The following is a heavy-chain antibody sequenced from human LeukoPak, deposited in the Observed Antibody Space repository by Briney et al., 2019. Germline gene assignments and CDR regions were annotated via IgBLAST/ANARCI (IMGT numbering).Heavy chain of an antibody. V-gene: IGHV1-69*13. CDR3: ARNYGDYVGPFDY. D-gene: IGHD4-17*01. Sequence: GASVKVSCKASGGTFSSYAISWVRQAPGQGLEWMGGIIPIFGTANYAQTFQGRVAITADESTSTAYMELSSLRSEDTAVYYCARNYGDYVGPFDYWGQGTLVTVSS. J-gene: IGHJ4*02. CDR2: IIPIFGTA. CDR1: GGTFSSYA.